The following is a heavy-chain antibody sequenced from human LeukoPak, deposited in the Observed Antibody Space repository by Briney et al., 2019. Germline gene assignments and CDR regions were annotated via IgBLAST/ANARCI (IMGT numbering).Heavy chain of an antibody. CDR1: GFTFTSYS. CDR2: ISSSSSYI. V-gene: IGHV3-21*01. J-gene: IGHJ4*02. Sequence: PGGSLRLSCAASGFTFTSYSMNWVRQAPGQGLEWVSSISSSSSYIYYADSVKGRFTISRDNAKNSLYLQMNSLRAEDTAAYYCARYSSSSNWGQGTLVTVSS. CDR3: ARYSSSSN. D-gene: IGHD6-6*01.